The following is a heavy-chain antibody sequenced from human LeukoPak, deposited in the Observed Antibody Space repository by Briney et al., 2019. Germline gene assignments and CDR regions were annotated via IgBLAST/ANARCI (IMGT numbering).Heavy chain of an antibody. CDR2: FDPEDGET. CDR1: GYTLTELS. D-gene: IGHD2-21*01. Sequence: ASVKVSCKVSGYTLTELSMHWVRQAPGKGLEWVGGFDPEDGETIYAQKFRGRVTITADESTSTAYMELSSLRSEDTAVYYCARGHYIPNYYYYGMDVWGQGTPVTVSS. CDR3: ARGHYIPNYYYYGMDV. V-gene: IGHV1-24*01. J-gene: IGHJ6*02.